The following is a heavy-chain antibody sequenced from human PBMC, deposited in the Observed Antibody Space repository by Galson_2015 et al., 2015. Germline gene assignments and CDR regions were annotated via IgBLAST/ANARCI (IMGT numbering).Heavy chain of an antibody. Sequence: LRLSCAASGFTFSSYAMHWVRQAPGKGLEWVAVISYDGSNKYYADSVKGRFTISRDNSKNTLYLQMNSLRAEDTAVYYCARGGLVTTVFDYWGQGTLVTVSS. D-gene: IGHD4-17*01. CDR2: ISYDGSNK. CDR1: GFTFSSYA. V-gene: IGHV3-30*01. CDR3: ARGGLVTTVFDY. J-gene: IGHJ4*02.